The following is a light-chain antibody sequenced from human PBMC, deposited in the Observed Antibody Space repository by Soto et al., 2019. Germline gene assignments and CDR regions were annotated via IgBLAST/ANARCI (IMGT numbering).Light chain of an antibody. J-gene: IGLJ2*01. CDR1: SSSIGSNY. CDR2: RDN. Sequence: QSVLTQPPSASGTPGQRVTISCSGSSSSIGSNYVYWYRQFPGTAPKLLIHRDNQRPLGVPDRFAGSKSGSSASLAISGLRSEDEADYYCAAWDDSLTGVIFGGGTKLTVL. V-gene: IGLV1-47*01. CDR3: AAWDDSLTGVI.